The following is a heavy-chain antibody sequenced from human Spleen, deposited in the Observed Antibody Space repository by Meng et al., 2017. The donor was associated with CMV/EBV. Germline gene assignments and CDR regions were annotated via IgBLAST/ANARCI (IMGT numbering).Heavy chain of an antibody. V-gene: IGHV4-34*01. J-gene: IGHJ3*01. Sequence: SETLSLTCAVYGGSFSGYYWSWIRQPPGKGLEWIGEINHSGSTNYNPSLKSRVTISVDTSKNQFSLKLSSVTAADTAVYYCARGRITIILSPNDPFDLWGQGTMVTVSS. D-gene: IGHD3-22*01. CDR3: ARGRITIILSPNDPFDL. CDR2: INHSGST. CDR1: GGSFSGYY.